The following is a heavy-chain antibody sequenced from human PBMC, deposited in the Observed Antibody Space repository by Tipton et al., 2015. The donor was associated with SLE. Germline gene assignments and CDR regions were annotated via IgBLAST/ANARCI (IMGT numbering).Heavy chain of an antibody. Sequence: TLSLTCTVSGDTIRSHYWNWIRQPPGKGLEWIGYVYYSRTTKYNSSLKSRVTISLDTSKTQFTLKLTSVTAADTAVYYCARACQYCSGILKYAMDVWGQGTTVTVSS. CDR1: GDTIRSHY. J-gene: IGHJ6*02. D-gene: IGHD2-15*01. V-gene: IGHV4-59*11. CDR2: VYYSRTT. CDR3: ARACQYCSGILKYAMDV.